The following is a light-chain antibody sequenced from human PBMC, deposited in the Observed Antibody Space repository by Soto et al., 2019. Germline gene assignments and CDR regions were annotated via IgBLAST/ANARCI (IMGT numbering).Light chain of an antibody. CDR1: QTISSW. J-gene: IGKJ1*01. Sequence: DIQITQSPSTLSGSVGDRVGITCHGSQTISSWLAWYQQKPGKAPKLLIYKASTLKSGVPSRFSGSGSGTEFTLTISSLQPDDFATYYCQHYNSYSEAFGQGTKVDIK. CDR3: QHYNSYSEA. V-gene: IGKV1-5*03. CDR2: KAS.